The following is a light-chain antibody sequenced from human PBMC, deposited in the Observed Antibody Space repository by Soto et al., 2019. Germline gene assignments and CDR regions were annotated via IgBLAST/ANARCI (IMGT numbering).Light chain of an antibody. Sequence: QSVLAQPASVSGSPGQSITISCTGTSTDVGSYDLVSWYQHHPGTAPKLIIYDASNRPSGLSDRFSGSKSGNTASLTISGLQPADEADYYCSSYTSRNTHVFGTGTKATVL. CDR3: SSYTSRNTHV. CDR2: DAS. V-gene: IGLV2-18*02. J-gene: IGLJ1*01. CDR1: STDVGSYDL.